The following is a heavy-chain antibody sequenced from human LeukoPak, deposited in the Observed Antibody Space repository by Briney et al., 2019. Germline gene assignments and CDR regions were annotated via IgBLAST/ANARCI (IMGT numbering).Heavy chain of an antibody. D-gene: IGHD3-10*01. J-gene: IGHJ6*04. V-gene: IGHV1-69*06. Sequence: GSSVKVSCKASGGTFSSYAISWVRQAPGQGLEWMGGIIPIFGTANYAQKFQGRVTITADKSTSTAYMELSSLRSEDTAVYYCARIPPYGSGSYSYYGMGVWGKGTTVTVSS. CDR2: IIPIFGTA. CDR1: GGTFSSYA. CDR3: ARIPPYGSGSYSYYGMGV.